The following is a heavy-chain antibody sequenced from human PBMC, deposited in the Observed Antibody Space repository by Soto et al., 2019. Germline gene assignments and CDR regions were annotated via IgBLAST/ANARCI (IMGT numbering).Heavy chain of an antibody. Sequence: GASVKVSCKASGYTFTSCDINWVRQATGQGLEWMGWMNPNSGNTGYAQKFQGRVTMTRNTSISTAYMELSSLRSEDTAVYYCARGEYSSSWYYFDYWGQGTLVTVSS. D-gene: IGHD6-13*01. V-gene: IGHV1-8*01. CDR2: MNPNSGNT. CDR1: GYTFTSCD. J-gene: IGHJ4*02. CDR3: ARGEYSSSWYYFDY.